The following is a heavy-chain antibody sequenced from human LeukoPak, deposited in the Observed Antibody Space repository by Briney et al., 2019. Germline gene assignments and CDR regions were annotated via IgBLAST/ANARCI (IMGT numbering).Heavy chain of an antibody. CDR2: IYSAGPT. Sequence: GGSLRLSCAASGFTVSNNYMTWVRQAPGKGLEWLSIIYSAGPTDYADSVKGRFAISRDSSKNTVYLQMSSLTAEDAAGYYCGRVSVAGWLPIDYWGQGILVTVSS. J-gene: IGHJ4*02. CDR1: GFTVSNNY. CDR3: GRVSVAGWLPIDY. V-gene: IGHV3-53*01. D-gene: IGHD5-12*01.